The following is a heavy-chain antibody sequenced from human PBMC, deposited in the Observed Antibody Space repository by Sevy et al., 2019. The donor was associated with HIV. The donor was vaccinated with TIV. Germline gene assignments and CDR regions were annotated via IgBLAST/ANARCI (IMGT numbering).Heavy chain of an antibody. CDR3: AKHRDTLAAAAYLDH. Sequence: GGSLRLSCAATGFTFSQYGMEWVRQAPGKGLEWVAFIRYDGSTTYYADSVKGRFTISIDNSKNMLYLQMNSLRPDDTALYSCAKHRDTLAAAAYLDHWGQGTLVTVSS. J-gene: IGHJ4*02. CDR1: GFTFSQYG. CDR2: IRYDGSTT. V-gene: IGHV3-30*02. D-gene: IGHD6-13*01.